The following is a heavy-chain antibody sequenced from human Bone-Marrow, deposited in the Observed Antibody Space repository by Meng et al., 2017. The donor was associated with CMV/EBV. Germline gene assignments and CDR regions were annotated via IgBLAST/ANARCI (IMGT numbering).Heavy chain of an antibody. Sequence: ASVRGSCKATGYTVTGYYMHWVRQAPGQGLEWMGWINPNSGGTNYAQKFQGRVTMTRDTSISTAYMELSRLRSDDTAVYYCARSDRNYCTNGVCYKYWGQGTLVTVSS. D-gene: IGHD2-8*01. CDR2: INPNSGGT. J-gene: IGHJ4*02. CDR3: ARSDRNYCTNGVCYKY. V-gene: IGHV1-2*02. CDR1: GYTVTGYY.